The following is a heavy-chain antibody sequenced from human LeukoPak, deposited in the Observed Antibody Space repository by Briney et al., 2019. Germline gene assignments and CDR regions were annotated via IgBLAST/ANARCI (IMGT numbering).Heavy chain of an antibody. D-gene: IGHD6-19*01. V-gene: IGHV1-69*13. Sequence: SVKVSCKASGFTFITYDINWVRQAPGQGLEWMGGIIPIFGTANYAQKFQGRVTITADESTSTAYMELSSLRSEDTAVYYCARVDGSEDYWGQGTLVTVSS. CDR1: GFTFITYD. CDR2: IIPIFGTA. J-gene: IGHJ4*02. CDR3: ARVDGSEDY.